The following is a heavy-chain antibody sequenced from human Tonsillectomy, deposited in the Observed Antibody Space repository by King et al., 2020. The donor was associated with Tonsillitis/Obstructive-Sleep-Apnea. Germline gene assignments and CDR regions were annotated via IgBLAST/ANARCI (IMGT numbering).Heavy chain of an antibody. V-gene: IGHV2-5*02. CDR1: GFSLSTSGVC. D-gene: IGHD2-15*01. CDR2: IHWDDDQ. J-gene: IGHJ3*02. CDR3: AHREYIRGGFDI. Sequence: ITLKESGPTLVKPTQTLTLTCTFSGFSLSTSGVCVGWIRQPPGKALEWLALIHWDDDQHYSPSLKSRLAITKDTSKNQVVLTMTNMDPVDTATYHYAHREYIRGGFDIWGQGTMVTVSS.